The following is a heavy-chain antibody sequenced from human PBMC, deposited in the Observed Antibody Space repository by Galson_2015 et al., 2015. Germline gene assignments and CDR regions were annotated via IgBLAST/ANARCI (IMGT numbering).Heavy chain of an antibody. V-gene: IGHV3-74*01. CDR2: INSDGSST. CDR1: GFTFSRYW. D-gene: IGHD5-12*01. CDR3: SLKLTSVTAADAAVYYCGRGRSGYVHPLDF. J-gene: IGHJ4*02. Sequence: SLRLSCAASGFTFSRYWMHWVRQAPGKGLVWVSRINSDGSSTNYADSVKGRFTISRDNAKNTLAFNSRVTISVDTSKNQFSLKLTSVTAADAAVYYCGRGRSGYVHPLDFWGQGTLVTVSS.